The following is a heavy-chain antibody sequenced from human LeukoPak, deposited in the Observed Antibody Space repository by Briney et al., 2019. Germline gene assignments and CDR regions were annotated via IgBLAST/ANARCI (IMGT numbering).Heavy chain of an antibody. CDR2: IKQDGSAK. Sequence: GGSLRLSCAASGFSFISYWMSWVRQAPGKGLEWVANIKQDGSAKNYVDSVKGRFTISRDNAKNSLYLQLSSLRAEDTAVYYCAGCAGNSCYFDYWDQGTLVIVSS. J-gene: IGHJ4*02. CDR3: AGCAGNSCYFDY. D-gene: IGHD1-1*01. V-gene: IGHV3-7*01. CDR1: GFSFISYW.